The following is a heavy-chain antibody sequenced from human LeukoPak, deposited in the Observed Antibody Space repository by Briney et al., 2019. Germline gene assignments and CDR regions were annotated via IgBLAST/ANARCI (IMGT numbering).Heavy chain of an antibody. D-gene: IGHD3-3*01. CDR2: IYHSGSGST. CDR3: ARIIDFWSGPTLDV. V-gene: IGHV4-30-2*01. Sequence: PSETLSLTCTVSGGSISSGGHSWSWIRQPPGKGLEWIGYIYHSGSGSTYYNPSLKSRVTISIDKSKNQFSPKLNSVTAADTAVYYCARIIDFWSGPTLDVWGQGTTVTVSS. J-gene: IGHJ6*02. CDR1: GGSISSGGHS.